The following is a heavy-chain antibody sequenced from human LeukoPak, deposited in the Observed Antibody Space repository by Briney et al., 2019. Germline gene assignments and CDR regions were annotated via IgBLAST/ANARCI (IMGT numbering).Heavy chain of an antibody. J-gene: IGHJ3*02. CDR3: AKEGGYGSGSYRVAFDI. CDR2: ISYDGSNK. CDR1: GFTFSSYG. D-gene: IGHD3-10*01. Sequence: GGSLILSCAACGFTFSSYGMHVGRQAGGKGLEWVAVISYDGSNKYYADSVKDRFTITRDNYKHTLYLQMNSQRAEDTAVYYCAKEGGYGSGSYRVAFDIWGQGTMVTVSS. V-gene: IGHV3-30*18.